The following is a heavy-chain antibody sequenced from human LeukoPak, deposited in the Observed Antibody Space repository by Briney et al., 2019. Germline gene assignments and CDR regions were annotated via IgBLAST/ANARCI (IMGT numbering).Heavy chain of an antibody. CDR1: GFTVSSNY. Sequence: GGSLRLSCAASGFTVSSNYMSWVRQAPGKGLEWVSVIYSGGSTYYADPVKGRFTISRDNAKNSLYLQMNSLRAEDTAVYYCAREPIRRNTVTKQSAYWGQGTLVTVSS. J-gene: IGHJ4*02. V-gene: IGHV3-66*01. CDR2: IYSGGST. D-gene: IGHD4-17*01. CDR3: AREPIRRNTVTKQSAY.